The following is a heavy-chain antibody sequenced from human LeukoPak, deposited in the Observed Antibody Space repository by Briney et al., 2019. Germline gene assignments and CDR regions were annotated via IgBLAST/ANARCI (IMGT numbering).Heavy chain of an antibody. J-gene: IGHJ6*02. D-gene: IGHD2-15*01. Sequence: SETLSLTCTVSGGSISSYYWSWIRQPPGKGLGWIGYIYYSGSTNYNPSPKSRVTMSVDTSKNQFSLKLSSVTAADTAVYYCARDSCSGGSCYSRTVYYYGMDVWGQGTTVTVSS. CDR3: ARDSCSGGSCYSRTVYYYGMDV. V-gene: IGHV4-59*01. CDR1: GGSISSYY. CDR2: IYYSGST.